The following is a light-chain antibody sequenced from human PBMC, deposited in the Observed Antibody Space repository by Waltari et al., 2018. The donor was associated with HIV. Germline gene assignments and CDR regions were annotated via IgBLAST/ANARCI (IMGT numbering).Light chain of an antibody. J-gene: IGKJ4*01. CDR2: DAS. CDR3: QRRDNWPLT. Sequence: DIVLTQSPAPLSLSPGARATLPQRASQGVRIDLDKYQQKPAQTPGLLIYDASNRAAGIPARFSGSGSGTDYILTISSLAPADFALYYCQRRDNWPLTFGGGTKVKIK. V-gene: IGKV3-11*01. CDR1: QGVRID.